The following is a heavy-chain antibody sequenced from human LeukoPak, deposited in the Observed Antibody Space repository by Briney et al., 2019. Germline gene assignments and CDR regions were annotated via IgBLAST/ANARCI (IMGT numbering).Heavy chain of an antibody. CDR3: ARHGSAGVDY. D-gene: IGHD6-19*01. J-gene: IGHJ4*02. Sequence: SETLSLTCTVSGGSISSSSYYWGWIRQPPGKGLEWIGSIYYSGSTYYNPSLKSRVTISVDTSKNQFSLKPSSVTAADTAVYYCARHGSAGVDYWGQGTLVTVSS. CDR1: GGSISSSSYY. CDR2: IYYSGST. V-gene: IGHV4-39*01.